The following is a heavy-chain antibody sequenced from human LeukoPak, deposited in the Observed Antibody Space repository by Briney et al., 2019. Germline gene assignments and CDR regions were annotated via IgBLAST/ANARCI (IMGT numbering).Heavy chain of an antibody. CDR1: GASIGSSSYY. D-gene: IGHD4-11*01. CDR2: IYYSVHT. V-gene: IGHV4-39*07. J-gene: IGHJ6*03. CDR3: TKIDYSPYYYMDV. Sequence: SETLSLTCTVSGASIGSSSYYWGWIRQPPGKGLEWIGTIYYSVHTYYNPSLKSRVTISVDRSKNQFSLRLSSVTAADTAVYYRTKIDYSPYYYMDVWGKGTTVTVSS.